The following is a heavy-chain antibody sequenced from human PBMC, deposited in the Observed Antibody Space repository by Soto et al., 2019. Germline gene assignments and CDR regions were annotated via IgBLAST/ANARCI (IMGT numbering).Heavy chain of an antibody. V-gene: IGHV1-69*02. Sequence: QVQLVQSGAEVKKPGSSVKVSCKASGGTFSSYTISWVRQAPGQGLEWMGRIIPILGIANYAQKFQGRVTITADKSTSTAYMELSSLRSEDTAVYYCAKEGYRSGGSCYSSGGAFDIWGQGTMVTVSS. CDR1: GGTFSSYT. D-gene: IGHD2-15*01. J-gene: IGHJ3*02. CDR2: IIPILGIA. CDR3: AKEGYRSGGSCYSSGGAFDI.